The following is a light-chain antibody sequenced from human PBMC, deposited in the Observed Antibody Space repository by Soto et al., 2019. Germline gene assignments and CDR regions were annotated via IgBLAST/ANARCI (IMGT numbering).Light chain of an antibody. CDR2: GAS. Sequence: EMVLTQSPGTLSFSPWERATLSYRASQSVNSNFLAWYQQKPGQAPRLLIYGASNRATGIPDRFSGSGSGTDFTLTISRLEPEDFAVYYCQQYGNWPLTFGGGTKVDI. J-gene: IGKJ4*01. V-gene: IGKV3-20*01. CDR1: QSVNSNF. CDR3: QQYGNWPLT.